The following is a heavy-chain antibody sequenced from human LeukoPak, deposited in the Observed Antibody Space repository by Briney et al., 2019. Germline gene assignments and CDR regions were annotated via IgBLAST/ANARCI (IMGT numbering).Heavy chain of an antibody. Sequence: GGSLRLSCAASGFTFSNAWMSWVRQAPGKGLEWVGRIKRKTDGGTTDYAAPVKGRFTISRDDSKNTLYLQMNSLKTEDTAVYYCTTDHRITTFGVVSYFDYWGQGTLVTVSS. CDR2: IKRKTDGGTT. CDR1: GFTFSNAW. J-gene: IGHJ4*02. V-gene: IGHV3-15*01. D-gene: IGHD3-3*01. CDR3: TTDHRITTFGVVSYFDY.